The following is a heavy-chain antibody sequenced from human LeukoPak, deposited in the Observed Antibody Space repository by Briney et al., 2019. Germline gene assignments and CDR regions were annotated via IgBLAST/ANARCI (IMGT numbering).Heavy chain of an antibody. CDR1: GGSISSYY. CDR2: IYYSGST. V-gene: IGHV4-59*01. Sequence: SETLSLTCTVSGGSISSYYWSWVRQPPGKGLEWIGYIYYSGSTNYNPSLKNRVAISVDTSKNQFSLKLSSVTAADTAVYYCARDLATAATADRAFDIWGQGTMVTVSS. D-gene: IGHD6-13*01. CDR3: ARDLATAATADRAFDI. J-gene: IGHJ3*02.